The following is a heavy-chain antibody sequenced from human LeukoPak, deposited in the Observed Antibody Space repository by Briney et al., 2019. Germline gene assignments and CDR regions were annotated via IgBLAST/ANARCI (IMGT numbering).Heavy chain of an antibody. CDR1: GFTFSSYG. J-gene: IGHJ6*03. CDR3: ARAHSGSFYYYYYMDV. D-gene: IGHD1-26*01. Sequence: GGSLRLSCAASGFTFSSYGMHWVRQAPGKGLEWVAVISYDGSNKYYADSVKGRFTISRDNAKNSLYLQMNSLRAEDTAVYYCARAHSGSFYYYYYMDVWGKGTTVTVSS. CDR2: ISYDGSNK. V-gene: IGHV3-30*03.